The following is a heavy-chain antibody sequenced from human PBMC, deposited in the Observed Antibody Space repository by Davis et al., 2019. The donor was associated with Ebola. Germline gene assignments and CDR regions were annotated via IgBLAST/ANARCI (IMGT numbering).Heavy chain of an antibody. CDR3: ARTPQYSSYGSYFDY. Sequence: SETLSLTCTVSGGSISSYYWSWIRQPPGKGLEWIGYIYYSGSTYYNPSLKSRVTISGDTSKNQFSLNVNSVTAADTAMYYCARTPQYSSYGSYFDYWGQGVLVTVSS. V-gene: IGHV4-59*01. CDR1: GGSISSYY. J-gene: IGHJ4*02. CDR2: IYYSGST. D-gene: IGHD4-11*01.